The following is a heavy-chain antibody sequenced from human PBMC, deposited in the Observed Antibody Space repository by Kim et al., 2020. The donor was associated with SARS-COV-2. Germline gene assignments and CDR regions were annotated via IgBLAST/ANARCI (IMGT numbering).Heavy chain of an antibody. CDR1: GDNVSSDSAA. CDR2: TYYRSKWYY. CDR3: ARDHQYSIDY. D-gene: IGHD5-12*01. Sequence: SQTLSLTCVISGDNVSSDSAAWNWIRQSPSRGLELLGRTYYRSKWYYDYADSVKSRITINPDTSKNQFSLQLKSVTPEDTAMYYCARDHQYSIDYWGQGTLVTVSS. J-gene: IGHJ4*02. V-gene: IGHV6-1*01.